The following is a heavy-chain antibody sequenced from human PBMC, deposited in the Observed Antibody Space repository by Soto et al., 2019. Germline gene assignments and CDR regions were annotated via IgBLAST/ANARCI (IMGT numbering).Heavy chain of an antibody. V-gene: IGHV4-34*01. CDR1: GGSFSGCY. J-gene: IGHJ4*02. CDR3: ARGGGVRGVIILRYYFDY. CDR2: INHSGST. Sequence: PSETLSLTCAVYGGSFSGCYWSWIRQPPGKGLEWIGEINHSGSTNYNPSLKSRVTKSVDTSKNQFSLKLSSVTAADTAVYYCARGGGVRGVIILRYYFDYWGQGTLVTVSS. D-gene: IGHD3-10*01.